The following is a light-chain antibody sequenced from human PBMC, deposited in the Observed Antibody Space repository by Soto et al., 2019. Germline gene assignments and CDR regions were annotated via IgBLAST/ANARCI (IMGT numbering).Light chain of an antibody. Sequence: DIQMTQSPSSLSASVGDRVTITCRASQSISSYLNWYQQKPGKAPKLLIYAASSLQSGVPSRFSGRGSGTDFTLTISSLQTQDFATYYCQQSYSTPYTFGQGTKLEIK. V-gene: IGKV1-39*01. CDR2: AAS. J-gene: IGKJ2*01. CDR1: QSISSY. CDR3: QQSYSTPYT.